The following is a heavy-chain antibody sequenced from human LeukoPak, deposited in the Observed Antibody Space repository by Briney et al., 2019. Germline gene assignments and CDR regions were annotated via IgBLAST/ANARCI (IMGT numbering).Heavy chain of an antibody. V-gene: IGHV1-46*01. CDR1: GYTFTNYY. Sequence: ASVKVSCKASGYTFTNYYMHWVRQAPGQGLEWMGVINPSGGSTTYAQKFQGRVTMTRDTSISTAYMELSRLRSDDTAVYYCARSWYNWNYRWFDPWGQGTLVTVSS. CDR2: INPSGGST. D-gene: IGHD1-7*01. J-gene: IGHJ5*02. CDR3: ARSWYNWNYRWFDP.